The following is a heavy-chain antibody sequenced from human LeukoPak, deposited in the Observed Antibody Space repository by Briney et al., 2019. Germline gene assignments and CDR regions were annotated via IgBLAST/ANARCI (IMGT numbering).Heavy chain of an antibody. CDR2: IYYSGST. Sequence: KPSETLSLTCTVSGGSISSYYWSWIRQPPGKGLEWIGYIYYSGSTNYNPSLKSRVTISVDTSKNQFSLKLSSVTAADTAVYYCASTAVAGPRFFDYWGQGTLVTVSS. D-gene: IGHD6-19*01. CDR3: ASTAVAGPRFFDY. V-gene: IGHV4-59*01. J-gene: IGHJ4*02. CDR1: GGSISSYY.